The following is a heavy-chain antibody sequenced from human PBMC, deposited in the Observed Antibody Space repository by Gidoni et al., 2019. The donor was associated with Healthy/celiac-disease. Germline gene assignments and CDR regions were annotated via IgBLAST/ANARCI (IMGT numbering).Heavy chain of an antibody. Sequence: EVQLVESGGGLVKPGGSLRLSCAASGFTFSSYSMNWVRQAPGKGLEWVSSISSSSSYIYYADSVKGRFTISRDNAKNSLYLQMNSLRAEDTAVYYCARRVAVAGKTFDYWGQGTLVTVSS. V-gene: IGHV3-21*01. D-gene: IGHD6-19*01. CDR2: ISSSSSYI. CDR3: ARRVAVAGKTFDY. CDR1: GFTFSSYS. J-gene: IGHJ4*02.